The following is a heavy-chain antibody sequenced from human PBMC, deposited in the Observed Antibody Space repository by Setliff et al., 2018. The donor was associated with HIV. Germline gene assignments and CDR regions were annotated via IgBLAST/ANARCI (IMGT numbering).Heavy chain of an antibody. CDR2: ISYSGST. J-gene: IGHJ6*03. CDR1: GGSFSNSYYF. Sequence: PSETLSLTCNVSGGSFSNSYYFWGWIRQPPGKGLEWIGSISYSGSTYYNPSLKSRVTMSVDTSKNQFSLKLSSVTAAGTAVYYCARHRQGLTGSTPGYYMDVWGKGTTVTVS. CDR3: ARHRQGLTGSTPGYYMDV. D-gene: IGHD1-7*01. V-gene: IGHV4-39*01.